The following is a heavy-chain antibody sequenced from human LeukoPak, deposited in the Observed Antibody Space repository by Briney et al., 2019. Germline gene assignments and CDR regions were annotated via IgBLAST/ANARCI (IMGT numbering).Heavy chain of an antibody. D-gene: IGHD6-19*01. Sequence: GGSLRLSCAASGFTFSSYSMNWVRQAPGKGLEWVSSISSSSSYIYYADSVKGRFTISRDNAKNSLYLQMNSLRAEDTAVYYCAGGGGSGWYLDYWGQGTLVTVSS. CDR2: ISSSSSYI. J-gene: IGHJ4*02. CDR1: GFTFSSYS. CDR3: AGGGGSGWYLDY. V-gene: IGHV3-21*01.